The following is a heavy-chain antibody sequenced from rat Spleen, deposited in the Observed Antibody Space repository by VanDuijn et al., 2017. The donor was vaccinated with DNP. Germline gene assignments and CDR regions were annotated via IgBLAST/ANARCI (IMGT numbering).Heavy chain of an antibody. Sequence: EVQLVESGGGLVQPGRSLKLSCAASGFTFSDYGMAWVRQAPTKGLEWVASISTGGVNTYYRDSVKGRFTISRDNVKTTLYLQMDSLRSEDTATYYCATPTPAVDYWGQGVMVTVSS. CDR3: ATPTPAVDY. CDR1: GFTFSDYG. V-gene: IGHV5S13*01. J-gene: IGHJ2*01. CDR2: ISTGGVNT. D-gene: IGHD1-4*01.